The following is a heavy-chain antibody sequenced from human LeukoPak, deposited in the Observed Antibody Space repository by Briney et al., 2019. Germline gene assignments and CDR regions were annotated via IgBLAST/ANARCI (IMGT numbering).Heavy chain of an antibody. CDR3: ARERRNYGDYRYYYYYYMDV. D-gene: IGHD4-17*01. V-gene: IGHV1-69*13. J-gene: IGHJ6*03. Sequence: SVKVSCKASGGTFSSYAISWVRQAPGQGLEWMGGIIPIFGTANYAQKFQGRVTITADESTSTAYMELSSLRSEDTAVYYCARERRNYGDYRYYYYYYMDVWGKGTTVTISS. CDR1: GGTFSSYA. CDR2: IIPIFGTA.